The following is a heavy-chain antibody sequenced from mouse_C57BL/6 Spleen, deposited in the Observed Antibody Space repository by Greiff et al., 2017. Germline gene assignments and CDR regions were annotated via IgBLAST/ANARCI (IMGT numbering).Heavy chain of an antibody. J-gene: IGHJ2*01. CDR1: GYAFSSSW. Sequence: VKLQESGPELVKPGASVKISCQASGYAFSSSWMNWVKQRPGQGLEWIGRIYPGDGDTNYNGKFKGKATLTADKSSSTAYMQLSSLTSEDSAVYFCARGPYSFDYWGQGTTLTVSS. CDR3: ARGPYSFDY. V-gene: IGHV1-82*01. CDR2: IYPGDGDT. D-gene: IGHD2-10*01.